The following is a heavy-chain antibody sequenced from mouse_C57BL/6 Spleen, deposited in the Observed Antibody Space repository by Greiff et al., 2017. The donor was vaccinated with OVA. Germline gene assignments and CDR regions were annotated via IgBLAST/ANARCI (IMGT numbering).Heavy chain of an antibody. CDR2: IDPENGDT. CDR3: TDYYGSSYGFAY. CDR1: GFNIKDDY. J-gene: IGHJ3*01. D-gene: IGHD1-1*01. V-gene: IGHV14-4*01. Sequence: EVHLVESGAELVRPGASVKLSCTASGFNIKDDYMHWVKQRPEQGLEWIGWIDPENGDTEYASKFQGKATITADTSSNTAYLQLSSLTSEDTAVYYCTDYYGSSYGFAYWGQGTLVTVSA.